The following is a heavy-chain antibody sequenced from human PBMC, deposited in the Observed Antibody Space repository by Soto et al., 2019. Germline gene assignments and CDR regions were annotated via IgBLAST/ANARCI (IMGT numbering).Heavy chain of an antibody. Sequence: ASLKVSCKASGYTFTSYDINWVRQATGQGLERMGWMNPNSGNTGYAQKFQGRVTMTRNTSISTAYMELSSLRSEDTAVYYCARGDVPITIFGVVIVVWGQGTLVTGSS. CDR1: GYTFTSYD. J-gene: IGHJ4*02. CDR2: MNPNSGNT. D-gene: IGHD3-3*01. CDR3: ARGDVPITIFGVVIVV. V-gene: IGHV1-8*01.